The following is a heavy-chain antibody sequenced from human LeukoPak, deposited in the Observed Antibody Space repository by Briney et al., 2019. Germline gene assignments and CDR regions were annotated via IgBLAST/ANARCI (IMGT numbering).Heavy chain of an antibody. CDR2: FDPEDGET. Sequence: GASVKVSCKASGGTFSSYAISWVRQAPGKGLEWMGGFDPEDGETIYAQKFQGRVTMTEDTSTDTAYMELSSLRSEDTAVYYCATRYRSVAVDYWGQGTLVTVSS. V-gene: IGHV1-24*01. CDR1: GGTFSSYA. J-gene: IGHJ4*02. D-gene: IGHD6-19*01. CDR3: ATRYRSVAVDY.